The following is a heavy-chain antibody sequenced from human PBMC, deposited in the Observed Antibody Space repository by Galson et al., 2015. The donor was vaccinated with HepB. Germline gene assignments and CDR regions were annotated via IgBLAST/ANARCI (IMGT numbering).Heavy chain of an antibody. V-gene: IGHV3-23*01. CDR1: GFTLRSYV. CDR2: IGGSGGTT. D-gene: IGHD2-2*02. Sequence: SLRLSCATSGFTLRSYVMSWVRQAPGKGLEWVSGIGGSGGTTYYADSVKGRFAISRDSSKNTLYLQMNSLSAADSAVYYCAGTTSLRYDAFDIWGQGTMVTVSS. CDR3: AGTTSLRYDAFDI. J-gene: IGHJ3*02.